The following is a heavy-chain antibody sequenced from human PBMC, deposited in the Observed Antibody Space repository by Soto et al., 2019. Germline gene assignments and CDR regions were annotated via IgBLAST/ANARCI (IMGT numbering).Heavy chain of an antibody. D-gene: IGHD4-17*01. CDR2: IYYSGST. CDR1: GGSISSYY. V-gene: IGHV4-59*01. Sequence: QVQLQESGPGLVKPSETLSLTCTVSGGSISSYYWSWIRQPPGKGLEWIGYIYYSGSTNYNPSLKSRVTISVDTSKNQFSLKLSSVTAADTAVYYCARRYGYAFDIWGQGTMVTAYS. CDR3: ARRYGYAFDI. J-gene: IGHJ3*02.